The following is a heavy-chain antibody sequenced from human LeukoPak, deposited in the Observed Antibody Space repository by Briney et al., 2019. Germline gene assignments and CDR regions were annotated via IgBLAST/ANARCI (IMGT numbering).Heavy chain of an antibody. CDR2: IYTSGST. CDR3: ARGVAAAVPYYYYMDV. D-gene: IGHD6-13*01. Sequence: SEALSLTCTVSGGSISSYYWSWIRQPAGKGLEWIGRIYTSGSTNYNPSLKSRVTMSVDTSKNQFSLKLSSVTAADTAVYYCARGVAAAVPYYYYMDVWGKGTTVTVSS. CDR1: GGSISSYY. J-gene: IGHJ6*03. V-gene: IGHV4-4*07.